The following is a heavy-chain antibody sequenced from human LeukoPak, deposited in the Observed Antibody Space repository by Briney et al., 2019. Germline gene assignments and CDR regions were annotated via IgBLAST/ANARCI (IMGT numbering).Heavy chain of an antibody. D-gene: IGHD2-15*01. J-gene: IGHJ6*03. CDR3: ARGSDMVHYYYCYYMDV. CDR1: GGSISSYY. CDR2: IYTSGST. Sequence: KPSETLSLTCTVSGGSISSYYWSWIRQPAGKGLEWIGRIYTSGSTNYNPSLKSRVTMSVDTSKNQFSLQLSSVTATDTAVYYCARGSDMVHYYYCYYMDVWGKGTTVTVSS. V-gene: IGHV4-4*07.